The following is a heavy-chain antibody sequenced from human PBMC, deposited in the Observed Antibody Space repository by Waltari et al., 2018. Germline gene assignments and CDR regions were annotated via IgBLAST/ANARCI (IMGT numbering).Heavy chain of an antibody. CDR3: ARGYSEWRAVVGGY. CDR2: ISSSSSTI. Sequence: EVQLVESGGGLVQPGGSLRLSCAASGFTFSSYSMNWVRQAPGKGLEWVSYISSSSSTIYYAESVWARFTIPRDNAKNSLYLKMNSLRAEDTAVYYCARGYSEWRAVVGGYWGQGTLVTVSS. J-gene: IGHJ4*02. V-gene: IGHV3-48*01. CDR1: GFTFSSYS. D-gene: IGHD2-15*01.